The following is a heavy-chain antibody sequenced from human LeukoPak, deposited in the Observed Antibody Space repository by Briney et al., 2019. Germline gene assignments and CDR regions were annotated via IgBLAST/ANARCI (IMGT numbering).Heavy chain of an antibody. J-gene: IGHJ5*02. CDR2: ISSSGSTI. V-gene: IGHV3-11*01. CDR3: ARDGVTIFGVVDNWFDP. Sequence: GGSLRLSWAASGFTFSDYYMSWIRQAPVKGLEWVSYISSSGSTIYYADSVKGRFTISRDNAKNSLYLQMNSLRAEDTAVYYCARDGVTIFGVVDNWFDPWGQGTLVTVSS. CDR1: GFTFSDYY. D-gene: IGHD3-3*01.